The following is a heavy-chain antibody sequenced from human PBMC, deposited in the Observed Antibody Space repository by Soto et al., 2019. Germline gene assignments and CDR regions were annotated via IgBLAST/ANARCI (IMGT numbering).Heavy chain of an antibody. D-gene: IGHD3-10*01. J-gene: IGHJ6*02. Sequence: ASVKVSCKASGYTFSGYEMHWVRQAPGQRLEWMGWINAGNGNTKSSQKFQGRVTITRDTSASTVYMELSSLRSEDTAVYYCARCIALVRGIRSYGMDVWGQGTTVTVSS. V-gene: IGHV1-3*01. CDR1: GYTFSGYE. CDR3: ARCIALVRGIRSYGMDV. CDR2: INAGNGNT.